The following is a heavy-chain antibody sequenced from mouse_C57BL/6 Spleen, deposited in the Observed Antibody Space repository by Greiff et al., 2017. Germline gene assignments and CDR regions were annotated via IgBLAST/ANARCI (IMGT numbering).Heavy chain of an antibody. V-gene: IGHV1-64*01. CDR3: ARRGDYYYGSSYVDDAMDY. Sequence: QVQLKQPGAELVKPGASVKLSCKASGYTFTSYWMHWVKQRPGQGLEWIGMIHPNSGSTNYNEKFKSKATLTVDKSSSTAYMQLSSLTSEDSAVYYCARRGDYYYGSSYVDDAMDYWGQGTSVTVSS. CDR1: GYTFTSYW. D-gene: IGHD1-1*01. J-gene: IGHJ4*01. CDR2: IHPNSGST.